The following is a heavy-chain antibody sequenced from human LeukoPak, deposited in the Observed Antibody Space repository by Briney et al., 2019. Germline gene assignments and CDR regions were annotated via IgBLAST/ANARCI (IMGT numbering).Heavy chain of an antibody. Sequence: RASVKVSCKASGGTFSSHAISWVRQAPGQGLEGMGGIIPIFGTANYAQKSQGRVTITTHESTSRAYMELSSLSSEDTAVYYCARGAGATDFDSCGQGNLVTVSS. CDR2: IIPIFGTA. V-gene: IGHV1-69*05. CDR3: ARGAGATDFDS. D-gene: IGHD1-26*01. J-gene: IGHJ4*02. CDR1: GGTFSSHA.